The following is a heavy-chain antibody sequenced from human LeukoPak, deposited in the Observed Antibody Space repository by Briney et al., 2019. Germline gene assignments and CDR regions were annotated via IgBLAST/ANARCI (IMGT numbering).Heavy chain of an antibody. D-gene: IGHD5-24*01. CDR1: GLTFSSYA. V-gene: IGHV3-23*01. CDR2: ISGSSGHT. Sequence: GGSLRLSCAASGLTFSSYAMSWVRQAPGKGLEWVSAISGSSGHTYYADSVKGRFTISRDNSKSTLFLQMNSLRAEDTAVYYCARDGGGGYNQIDFWGQGTLVTVSS. CDR3: ARDGGGGYNQIDF. J-gene: IGHJ4*02.